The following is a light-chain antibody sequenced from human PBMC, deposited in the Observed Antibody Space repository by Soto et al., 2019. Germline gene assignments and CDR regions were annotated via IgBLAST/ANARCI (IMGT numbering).Light chain of an antibody. J-gene: IGKJ1*01. Sequence: EIVMTQSPATLSVSPGERATLSCRASQSISSNLAWYQQKPGQAPRLLIYGASTRAAAIPPRFSGSGSGTEFTLTISSLQSEDFAVYYCQQYKNWPRTIGQGTKVEIK. CDR2: GAS. CDR3: QQYKNWPRT. CDR1: QSISSN. V-gene: IGKV3-15*01.